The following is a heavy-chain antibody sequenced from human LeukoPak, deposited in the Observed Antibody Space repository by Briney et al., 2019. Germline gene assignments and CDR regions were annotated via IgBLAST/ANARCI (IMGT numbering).Heavy chain of an antibody. D-gene: IGHD2-21*02. V-gene: IGHV3-20*01. CDR2: ITSNGGST. CDR3: AIEARAYCGGDCYSVYCDY. J-gene: IGHJ4*02. CDR1: GFTFGDYG. Sequence: GGSLSLSCAASGFTFGDYGMSWVRQAPGKGLEWVSAITSNGGSTGYADSVKGRFTISRDIAKNSLPLQMTSLGADDTVLYISAIEARAYCGGDCYSVYCDYWGQGTPVTVSS.